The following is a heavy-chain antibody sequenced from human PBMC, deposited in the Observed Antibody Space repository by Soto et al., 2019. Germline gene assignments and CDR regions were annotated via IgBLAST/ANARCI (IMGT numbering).Heavy chain of an antibody. CDR3: ARGNHKTPTYYDFWSGYYHTYYYYYGMDV. CDR2: MNPNSGNT. CDR1: GYTFTSYD. Sequence: GASVKVSCKASGYTFTSYDINWVRQATGQGLEWMGWMNPNSGNTGYAQKFQGRVTMTRNTSISTAYMELSSLRSEDTAVYYCARGNHKTPTYYDFWSGYYHTYYYYYGMDVWGQGTTVTVSS. J-gene: IGHJ6*02. D-gene: IGHD3-3*01. V-gene: IGHV1-8*01.